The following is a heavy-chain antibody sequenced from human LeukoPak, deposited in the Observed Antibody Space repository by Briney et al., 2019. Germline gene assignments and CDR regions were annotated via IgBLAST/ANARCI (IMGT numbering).Heavy chain of an antibody. CDR2: IYYSGST. Sequence: SETLSLTCTVSGGSISSYYWSWIRQPPGRGLEWIGYIYYSGSTNYNPSLKSRVTISVDTSKNQFSLKLSSVTAADTAVYYCARDAIAVAGSGFDYWGQGTLVTVSS. CDR3: ARDAIAVAGSGFDY. J-gene: IGHJ4*02. D-gene: IGHD6-19*01. V-gene: IGHV4-59*01. CDR1: GGSISSYY.